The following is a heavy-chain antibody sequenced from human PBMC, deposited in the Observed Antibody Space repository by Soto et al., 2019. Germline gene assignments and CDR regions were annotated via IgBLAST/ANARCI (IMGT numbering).Heavy chain of an antibody. CDR3: AHVVVVVAQGYYYYMDV. Sequence: ASVKVSCKASGYTFTGYYMHWVRQAPGQGLEWMGWINPNSGGTNYAQKFQGWLTITKDTSKNQVVLTMTNMDPVDTATYYCAHVVVVVAQGYYYYMDVWGKGTTVTVSS. J-gene: IGHJ6*03. D-gene: IGHD2-15*01. V-gene: IGHV1-2*04. CDR1: GYTFTGYY. CDR2: INPNSGGT.